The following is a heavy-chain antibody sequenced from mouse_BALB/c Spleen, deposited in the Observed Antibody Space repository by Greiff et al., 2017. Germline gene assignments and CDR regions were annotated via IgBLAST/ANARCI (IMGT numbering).Heavy chain of an antibody. J-gene: IGHJ4*01. CDR2: INPSNGRT. CDR3: ATITTATDYAMDY. D-gene: IGHD1-2*01. V-gene: IGHV1S81*02. CDR1: GYTFTSYW. Sequence: VQLQQPGAELVKPGASVKLSCKASGYTFTSYWMHWVKQRPGQGLEWIGEINPSNGRTNYNEKFKSKATLTVDKSSSTAYMQLSSLTSEDSAVYYCATITTATDYAMDYWGQGTSVTVSS.